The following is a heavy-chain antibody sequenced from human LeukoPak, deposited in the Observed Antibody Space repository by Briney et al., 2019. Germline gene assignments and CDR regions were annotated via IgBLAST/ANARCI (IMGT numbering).Heavy chain of an antibody. V-gene: IGHV1-8*02. D-gene: IGHD4-17*01. CDR1: GYTFTSYG. J-gene: IGHJ3*02. Sequence: ASVKVSCKASGYTFTSYGISWVRQAPGQGLEWMGWMNPNTDNTGYAQKFQGRLTMTRNTSISTAYMELSSLKSEDTAVYYCARVYGAGHAFDIWGQGTVVIVSS. CDR3: ARVYGAGHAFDI. CDR2: MNPNTDNT.